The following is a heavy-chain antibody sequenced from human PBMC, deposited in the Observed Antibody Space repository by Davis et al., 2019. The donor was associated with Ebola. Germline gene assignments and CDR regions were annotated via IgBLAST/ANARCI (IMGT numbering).Heavy chain of an antibody. CDR3: ARDLIWYGINWDYYGMDV. CDR2: IYHSGST. CDR1: GGSISSGGYS. J-gene: IGHJ6*02. D-gene: IGHD4-17*01. V-gene: IGHV4-30-2*01. Sequence: MPSETLSLTCAVSGGSISSGGYSWSWIRQPPGKGLEWIGYIYHSGSTYYNPSLKSRVTISVDKSKNQFSLKLSSVTAADTAVYYCARDLIWYGINWDYYGMDVWGQGTTVTVSS.